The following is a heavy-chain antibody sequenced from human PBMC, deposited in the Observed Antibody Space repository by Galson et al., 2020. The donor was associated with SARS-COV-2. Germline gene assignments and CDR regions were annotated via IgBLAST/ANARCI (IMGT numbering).Heavy chain of an antibody. CDR2: NYYSGST. Sequence: ETSETLSLTCSVSDGSISSSSYYWGWIRPPPGKGLEWIGSNYYSGSTYYNPSLKSRVTISVDTTKNQFSLKLSSVTAADTAVYSCASLDGSGTYWGQGTLVTVSS. V-gene: IGHV4-39*01. J-gene: IGHJ4*02. D-gene: IGHD3-10*01. CDR3: ASLDGSGTY. CDR1: DGSISSSSYY.